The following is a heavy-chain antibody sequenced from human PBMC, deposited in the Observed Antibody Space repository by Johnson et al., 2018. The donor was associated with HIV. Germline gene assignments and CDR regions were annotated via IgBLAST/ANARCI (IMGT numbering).Heavy chain of an antibody. J-gene: IGHJ3*02. CDR3: ARLGVGATWHAFDI. CDR2: ISWNSGSI. CDR1: GFTFDDYA. V-gene: IGHV3-9*01. Sequence: VQVVESGGGLVQPGRSLRLSCAASGFTFDDYAMHWVRQAPGKGLEWVSGISWNSGSIGYADSVRGRFTISRDNAKNTLYLQMNSLRAEDTAVYYCARLGVGATWHAFDIWGQGTMVTVSS. D-gene: IGHD1-26*01.